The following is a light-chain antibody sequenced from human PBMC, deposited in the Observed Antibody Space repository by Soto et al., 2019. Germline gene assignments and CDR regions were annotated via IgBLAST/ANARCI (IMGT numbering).Light chain of an antibody. J-gene: IGKJ1*01. CDR3: QQYGSSPWT. Sequence: EIVLTQSPGTLSLSPGERATLSCRASQSVSSSYLAWYQQKPGQAPRLLIYGASSRAAGIPDRFSGSWSGTDFTLTISILEPEDFAVYYCQQYGSSPWTFGQGTKVEIK. CDR2: GAS. CDR1: QSVSSSY. V-gene: IGKV3-20*01.